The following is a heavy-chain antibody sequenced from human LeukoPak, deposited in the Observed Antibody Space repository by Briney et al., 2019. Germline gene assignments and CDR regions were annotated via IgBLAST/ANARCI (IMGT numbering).Heavy chain of an antibody. Sequence: GGSLRLSCAASGFTFSSYSMNWVRQAPGKGLEWVSSISSSSSYIYYADSVKGRFTISRDNSKNTLYLQMNSLRAEDTAVYYCARESYETATTFDYWGQGTLVTVSS. CDR2: ISSSSSYI. D-gene: IGHD5-18*01. V-gene: IGHV3-21*01. CDR3: ARESYETATTFDY. J-gene: IGHJ4*02. CDR1: GFTFSSYS.